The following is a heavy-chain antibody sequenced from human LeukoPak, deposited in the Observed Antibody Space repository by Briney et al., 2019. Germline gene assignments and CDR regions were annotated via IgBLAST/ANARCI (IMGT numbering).Heavy chain of an antibody. CDR1: GGSISSYC. J-gene: IGHJ5*02. V-gene: IGHV4-4*09. CDR3: ARRVAGWFDP. CDR2: IYTSGSP. Sequence: SETLSLTCTVSGGSISSYCWSWVRQPPGKGLEWIGYIYTSGSPDYNPSLKSRVTMSVDTSKNQLSMELRFLTAADTAVYYCARRVAGWFDPWGQGTLVTVSS.